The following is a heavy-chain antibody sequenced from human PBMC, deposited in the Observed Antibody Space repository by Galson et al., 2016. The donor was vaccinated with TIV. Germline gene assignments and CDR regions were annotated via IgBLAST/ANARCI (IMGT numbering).Heavy chain of an antibody. CDR2: INPNTGDT. V-gene: IGHV1-2*02. D-gene: IGHD2-21*02. J-gene: IGHJ4*02. Sequence: SVKVSRKASGYTFTAYYLHWVRQAPGQGLEWMGWINPNTGDTNYAQNFQGRVTMTRDTSIRAAYMELNSLKSDDTAVYYCARDLDSTVTAPFDYWGQGTLVTVSS. CDR1: GYTFTAYY. CDR3: ARDLDSTVTAPFDY.